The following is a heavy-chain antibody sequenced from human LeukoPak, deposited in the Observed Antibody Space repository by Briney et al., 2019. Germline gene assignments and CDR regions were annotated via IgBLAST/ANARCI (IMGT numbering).Heavy chain of an antibody. CDR1: GGSINSYY. Sequence: SETLSLTCSVSGGSINSYYWSWIRQPARKGLEWIGRIYTSGSTNYNLSLKSRVTMSVDTSKNQFSLKLSSVTAADTAVYYCARDLPYGSGSYPDYWGQGTLVTVSS. D-gene: IGHD3-10*01. CDR2: IYTSGST. V-gene: IGHV4-4*07. J-gene: IGHJ4*02. CDR3: ARDLPYGSGSYPDY.